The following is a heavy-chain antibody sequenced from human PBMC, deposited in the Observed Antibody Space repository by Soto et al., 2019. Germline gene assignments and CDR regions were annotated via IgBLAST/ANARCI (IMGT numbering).Heavy chain of an antibody. Sequence: HPGGSLRLSCAASGFTFSSYGMHWVRQAPGKGLEWVAVISYDGSNKYYADSVKGRFTSSRDNSKNTLYLQMNSLRAEDTAVYYCAKEEYDFWSGHYVDYWGQGTLVTVLL. CDR2: ISYDGSNK. D-gene: IGHD3-3*01. CDR3: AKEEYDFWSGHYVDY. CDR1: GFTFSSYG. J-gene: IGHJ4*02. V-gene: IGHV3-30*18.